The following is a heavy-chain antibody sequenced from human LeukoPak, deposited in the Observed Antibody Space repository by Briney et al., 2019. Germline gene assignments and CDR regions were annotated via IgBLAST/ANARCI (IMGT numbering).Heavy chain of an antibody. J-gene: IGHJ4*02. V-gene: IGHV1-46*01. CDR1: GYTFTSYF. D-gene: IGHD6-19*01. CDR2: INPSGGST. Sequence: ASVKVSCKASGYTFTSYFMHWVRQAPGQGLDWMGIINPSGGSTSYAQKFQGRVTMTRDTSTSAAYMELRSLISDDTAVYYCAREGPVAVAGLDYWGQGTLVTVSS. CDR3: AREGPVAVAGLDY.